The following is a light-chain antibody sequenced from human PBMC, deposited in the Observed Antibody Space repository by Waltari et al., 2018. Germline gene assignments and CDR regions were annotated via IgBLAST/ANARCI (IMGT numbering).Light chain of an antibody. Sequence: VLTQSSATLSLSPGERAARSCRASQSVTNDHLAWYQQKPGQAPRLLVYDASSRATGIPDRFSGSWSGPDFTLTISRLEPEDFAVYHCQPYVSLPWTFGQGTKVDMK. V-gene: IGKV3-20*01. J-gene: IGKJ1*01. CDR2: DAS. CDR3: QPYVSLPWT. CDR1: QSVTNDH.